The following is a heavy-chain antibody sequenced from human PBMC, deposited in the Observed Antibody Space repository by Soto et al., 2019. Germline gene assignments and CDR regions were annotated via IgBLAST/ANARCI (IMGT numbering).Heavy chain of an antibody. J-gene: IGHJ6*03. CDR2: ISGSGGST. Sequence: GGSLRLSCAASGFTFSSYAMSWVRQAPGKGLEWVSAISGSGGSTYYADSVKGRFTISRDNSKNTLYLQMNSLRAEDTAVYYCAKDHFVVVNGDYYYYYMDVWGKGTTVTVSS. D-gene: IGHD2-15*01. CDR1: GFTFSSYA. V-gene: IGHV3-23*01. CDR3: AKDHFVVVNGDYYYYYMDV.